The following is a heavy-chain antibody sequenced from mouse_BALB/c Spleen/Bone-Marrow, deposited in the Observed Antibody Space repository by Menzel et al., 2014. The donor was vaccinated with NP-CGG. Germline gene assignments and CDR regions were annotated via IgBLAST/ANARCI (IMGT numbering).Heavy chain of an antibody. V-gene: IGHV1-54*01. CDR3: ARHYFDY. CDR1: GYAFTNYL. Sequence: AQLQQSGAELVRPGTSVKVSCKASGYAFTNYLIEWVKQRPGQGLEWIGVINPGSGGTNYNEKFKGKATLTADKSSSTAYMQLSSLTSDDSAVYFCARHYFDYWGQGTTLTVSS. CDR2: INPGSGGT. J-gene: IGHJ2*01.